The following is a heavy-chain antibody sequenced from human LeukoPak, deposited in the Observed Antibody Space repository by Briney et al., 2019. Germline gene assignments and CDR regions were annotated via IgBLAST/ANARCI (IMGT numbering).Heavy chain of an antibody. D-gene: IGHD3-9*01. CDR3: ARGRDDILTGYSMDNAFDI. J-gene: IGHJ3*02. Sequence: GASVKVSCKASGYTFTGYYMRWVRQAPRQGLEWMGWINPNSGGTNYAQKFQGRVTMTRDTSISTAYMELSRLRSDDTAVYYCARGRDDILTGYSMDNAFDIWGQGTMVTVSS. CDR2: INPNSGGT. V-gene: IGHV1-2*02. CDR1: GYTFTGYY.